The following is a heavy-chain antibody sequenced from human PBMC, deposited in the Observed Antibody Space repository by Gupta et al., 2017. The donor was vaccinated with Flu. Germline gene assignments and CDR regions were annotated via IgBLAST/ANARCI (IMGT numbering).Heavy chain of an antibody. CDR3: ANCVNCEVRGAR. J-gene: IGHJ4*02. Sequence: QVQLVQSGAEMKKPGASVTVSCQASGYTFSGFPIYWVRQAPGQRFEWMGWINPGNGDTQYAQNFQGRVTITRDTSATTVYMELSSLTSEDTAVYYCANCVNCEVRGARWGQGTPVTVSS. CDR2: INPGNGDT. V-gene: IGHV1-3*01. CDR1: GYTFSGFP. D-gene: IGHD3-10*01.